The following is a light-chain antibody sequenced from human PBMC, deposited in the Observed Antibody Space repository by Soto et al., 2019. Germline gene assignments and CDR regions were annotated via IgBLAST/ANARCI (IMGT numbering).Light chain of an antibody. J-gene: IGLJ2*01. CDR1: NIGSKS. V-gene: IGLV3-21*04. CDR3: QVWDSDHVV. CDR2: YDS. Sequence: SYELTQPPSVSVAPGKTARISCGGNNIGSKSVHWYQQKPGQAPVVVIYYDSDRPSGIPERFSGSNSENTATLTISRVEAGDEADYYCQVWDSDHVVFGGGTKLTVL.